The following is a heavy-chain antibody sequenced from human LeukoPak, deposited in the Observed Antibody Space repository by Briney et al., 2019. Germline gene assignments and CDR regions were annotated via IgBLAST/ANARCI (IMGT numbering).Heavy chain of an antibody. CDR3: ARGINSGWYYWYFQH. CDR2: IYTSGST. D-gene: IGHD6-19*01. J-gene: IGHJ1*01. Sequence: SETLSLTCTVSGGSISSYYWSWIRQPAGKGLEWIGRIYTSGSTNYNPSLKSRVTMSVDKSKNQFSLKLSSVTAADTAVYYCARGINSGWYYWYFQHWGQGTLVTVSS. CDR1: GGSISSYY. V-gene: IGHV4-4*07.